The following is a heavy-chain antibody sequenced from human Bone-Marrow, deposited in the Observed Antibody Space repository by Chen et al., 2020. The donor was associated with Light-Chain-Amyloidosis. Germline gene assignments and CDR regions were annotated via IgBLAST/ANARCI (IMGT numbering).Heavy chain of an antibody. J-gene: IGHJ5*02. V-gene: IGHV1-2*02. CDR2: INPNSGGT. CDR1: GYTFTGYY. Sequence: QVQLVQSGAEVKKPGASVKVSCKASGYTFTGYYMHWERQAPGQGLEWMGWINPNSGGTNYAQKFQGRVTMTRDTSISTAYMELSRLRSDDTAVYYCAREGITMVRGVISWFDPWGQGTLVTVSS. CDR3: AREGITMVRGVISWFDP. D-gene: IGHD3-10*01.